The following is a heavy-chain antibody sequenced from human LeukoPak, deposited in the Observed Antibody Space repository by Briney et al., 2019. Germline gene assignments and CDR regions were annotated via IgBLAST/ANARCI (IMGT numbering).Heavy chain of an antibody. J-gene: IGHJ5*02. CDR1: GFSFSYYC. Sequence: GGSLRLSCAASGFSFSYYCMHWVRQAPGKGLVWVSRINTDGTRTTYADSVKGRFTISRDNVKNTVFLQMSSLRAEDTGVYYCARVPSGRYVWSDLWGQGTLVTVSS. CDR2: INTDGTRT. V-gene: IGHV3-74*01. CDR3: ARVPSGRYVWSDL. D-gene: IGHD1-26*01.